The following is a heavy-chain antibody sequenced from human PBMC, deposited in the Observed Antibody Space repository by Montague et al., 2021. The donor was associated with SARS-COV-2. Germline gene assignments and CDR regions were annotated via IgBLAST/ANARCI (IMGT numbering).Heavy chain of an antibody. Sequence: TLSLTCTVSGGSISSGGYYWGWIRQLPGKGLEWIGYIYYSGGTXYNPSLKSRVTISVDTSKNQFSLKLSSVTAADTAVYYCARDVGWYSSSWFDYWGQGTLVTVSS. D-gene: IGHD6-13*01. CDR1: GGSISSGGYY. V-gene: IGHV4-31*03. CDR3: ARDVGWYSSSWFDY. CDR2: IYYSGGT. J-gene: IGHJ4*02.